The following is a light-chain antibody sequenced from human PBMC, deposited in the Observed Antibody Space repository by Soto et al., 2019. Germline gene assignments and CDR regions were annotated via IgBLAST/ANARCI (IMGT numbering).Light chain of an antibody. J-gene: IGKJ1*01. CDR3: QHYGYPQWT. Sequence: MVLTHCPVTLSLXPXSXXTXXXRXSQTGSNSYVAWYQQKSGQAPRLLIYGVSTRATGIPDRFSGSGSGTEFALTISRLEPEDFAVYICQHYGYPQWTFGPGTKVDI. CDR1: QTGSNSY. CDR2: GVS. V-gene: IGKV3-20*01.